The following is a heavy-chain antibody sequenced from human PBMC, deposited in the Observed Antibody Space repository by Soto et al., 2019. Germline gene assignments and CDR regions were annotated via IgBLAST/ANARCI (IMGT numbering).Heavy chain of an antibody. V-gene: IGHV4-34*01. J-gene: IGHJ3*02. Sequence: SETLSLTCAVYGGSFSGYYWSWIRQPPGKGLEWIGEINHSGSTNYNPSLKSRVTISVDTSKNQFSLKLSSVTAADTAVYYCARRPLGLERRTHAFDIWGQGTMVTVSS. CDR3: ARRPLGLERRTHAFDI. CDR2: INHSGST. CDR1: GGSFSGYY. D-gene: IGHD1-1*01.